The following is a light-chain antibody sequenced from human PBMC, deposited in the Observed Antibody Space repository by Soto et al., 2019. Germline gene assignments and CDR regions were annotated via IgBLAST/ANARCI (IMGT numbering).Light chain of an antibody. CDR2: DVS. CDR3: TSYTSSSTLRV. Sequence: QSALTQPASVSGSPGQSITISCTGTSSDVGGYNYVSWYQQHPGKAPKLMIYDVSNRPSGVSNRFSGSKSGNTASLTISGLQAEEEADYYCTSYTSSSTLRVFGTGTKLTVL. CDR1: SSDVGGYNY. V-gene: IGLV2-14*01. J-gene: IGLJ1*01.